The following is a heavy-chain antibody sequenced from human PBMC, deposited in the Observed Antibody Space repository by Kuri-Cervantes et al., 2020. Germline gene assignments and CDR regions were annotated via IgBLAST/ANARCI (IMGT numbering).Heavy chain of an antibody. Sequence: GGSLRLSCNGSGYRFTNYWIGWVRQMPGKGLEWMGNIYPGDCDTRYSPSFQGQVTISADKSINAAYLQWSILKASDTAMYYCARAYGSGSSYDYWGQGTLVTVSS. D-gene: IGHD3-10*01. V-gene: IGHV5-51*01. CDR2: IYPGDCDT. CDR1: GYRFTNYW. J-gene: IGHJ4*02. CDR3: ARAYGSGSSYDY.